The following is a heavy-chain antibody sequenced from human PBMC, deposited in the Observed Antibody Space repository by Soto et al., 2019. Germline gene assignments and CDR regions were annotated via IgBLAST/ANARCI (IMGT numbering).Heavy chain of an antibody. CDR2: VSPHAANT. CDR1: GFTFDSCG. D-gene: IGHD1-1*01. Sequence: LRLSCVASGFTFDSCGMNWVRQAPGKGLEWVAGVSPHAANTYYADSVRGRFIISRDDSRKTVSLDMNSLRGEDSAVYYCATEGAKNTWKFDYWGQRTVVTVSS. J-gene: IGHJ4*02. CDR3: ATEGAKNTWKFDY. V-gene: IGHV3-23*01.